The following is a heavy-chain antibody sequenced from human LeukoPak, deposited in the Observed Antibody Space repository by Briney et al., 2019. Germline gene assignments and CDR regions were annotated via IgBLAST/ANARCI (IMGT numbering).Heavy chain of an antibody. J-gene: IGHJ4*02. V-gene: IGHV4-38-2*02. CDR1: GGSISSFY. CDR2: IYHSGRT. CDR3: ARHASPDIVIVPAATFDY. D-gene: IGHD2-2*01. Sequence: SETLSLXCTVSGGSISSFYWGWIRQPPGKGLEWIGSIYHSGRTYYNPSLKSRVTTSVDTSKNQFSLKLTSVTAADTAVYYCARHASPDIVIVPAATFDYWGQGTLVTVSS.